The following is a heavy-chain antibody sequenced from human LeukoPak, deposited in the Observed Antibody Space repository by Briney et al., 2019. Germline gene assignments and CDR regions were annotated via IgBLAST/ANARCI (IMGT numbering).Heavy chain of an antibody. J-gene: IGHJ5*02. Sequence: GGSLRLSCAASGFTFDDYGMTWVRQAPGKGLEWVSGINWNGGSTGYADSVKGRFTISRDNSKNTLYLQMNSLRAEDTAVYYCAKLWFGDPIEGNWFDPWGQGTLVTVSS. CDR2: INWNGGST. CDR1: GFTFDDYG. V-gene: IGHV3-20*04. CDR3: AKLWFGDPIEGNWFDP. D-gene: IGHD3-10*01.